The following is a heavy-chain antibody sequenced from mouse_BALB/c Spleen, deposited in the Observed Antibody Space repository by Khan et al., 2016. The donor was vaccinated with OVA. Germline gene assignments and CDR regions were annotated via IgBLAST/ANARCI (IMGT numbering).Heavy chain of an antibody. J-gene: IGHJ2*01. CDR2: IYPGTHNT. CDR1: GYIFTSYW. D-gene: IGHD3-2*02. V-gene: IGHV1S132*01. CDR3: ARDEALYHFGH. Sequence: QVQLQQSGAELVRPGASVKLSCKTSGYIFTSYWIHWVKQRSGQGLEWIARIYPGTHNTYYNEKFKDKATLTADKSSSTAYMQLSSLKSEDSDVYFCARDEALYHFGHWGQGTTLTVSS.